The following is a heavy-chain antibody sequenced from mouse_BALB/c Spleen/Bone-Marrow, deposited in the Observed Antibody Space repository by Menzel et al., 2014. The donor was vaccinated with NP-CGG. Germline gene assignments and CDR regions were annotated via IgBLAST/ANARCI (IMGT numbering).Heavy chain of an antibody. CDR3: ARRGTTVQYYYPMDY. J-gene: IGHJ4*01. CDR1: GFIFSSYG. D-gene: IGHD1-1*01. CDR2: ISSGGSYT. Sequence: EVQGVESGGDLVKPGGSLKLSCAASGFIFSSYGMSWVRQTPDKRLEWVATISSGGSYTYYPDSVKGRFTISRDNANNTLYLQMSSLKSEDSAMYFCARRGTTVQYYYPMDYWGQGTSVTVSS. V-gene: IGHV5-6*01.